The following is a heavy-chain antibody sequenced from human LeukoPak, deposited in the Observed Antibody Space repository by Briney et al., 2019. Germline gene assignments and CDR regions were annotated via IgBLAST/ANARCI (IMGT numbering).Heavy chain of an antibody. CDR1: GFTFRRYA. D-gene: IGHD2-2*01. Sequence: GGSLRLSCAASGFTFRRYAMSWVRQAPGKGLEWVSGISDSGDSTYYADSVKGRFTVSKDKSKNTLYLQMNSLRAEDTAVYYCAKDAEYQLGYDYWGQGTLVTVSS. CDR2: ISDSGDST. J-gene: IGHJ4*02. V-gene: IGHV3-23*01. CDR3: AKDAEYQLGYDY.